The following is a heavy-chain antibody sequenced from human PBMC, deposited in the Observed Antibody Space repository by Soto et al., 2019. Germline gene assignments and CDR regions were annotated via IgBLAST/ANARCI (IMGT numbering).Heavy chain of an antibody. Sequence: QVQLQQWGAGLLKPSETLSLTCAVNSESLSGYYWSWICQSPGKGLEWIGEIAGSGNTNYSPSLRSRVAMSVDTSKNHFYLTLNSVSAADTAAYYCVGARGRLVGFDYWGQGTLVTVS. V-gene: IGHV4-34*01. CDR1: SESLSGYY. CDR2: IAGSGNT. CDR3: VGARGRLVGFDY. J-gene: IGHJ4*02. D-gene: IGHD1-26*01.